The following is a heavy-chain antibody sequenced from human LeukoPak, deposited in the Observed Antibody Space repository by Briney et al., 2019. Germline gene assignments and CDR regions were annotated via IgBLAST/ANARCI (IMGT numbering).Heavy chain of an antibody. V-gene: IGHV4-39*07. CDR3: ARLYYDSGGS. Sequence: PSETLSLTCTVSGGSISSSSYYWGWIRQPPGKGLEWIGSIYNSGDTYHNPSLKSRVTISLDTSKNQFSLKLSSVTAAYTAVYYCARLYYDSGGSWGQGTLVTVSS. CDR2: IYNSGDT. J-gene: IGHJ5*02. D-gene: IGHD3-22*01. CDR1: GGSISSSSYY.